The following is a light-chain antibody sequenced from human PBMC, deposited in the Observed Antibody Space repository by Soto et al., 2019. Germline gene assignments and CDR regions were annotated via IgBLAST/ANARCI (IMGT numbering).Light chain of an antibody. J-gene: IGLJ2*01. V-gene: IGLV2-14*01. CDR1: ISDVGGYNY. CDR2: GVS. CDR3: GSYASGSSLVL. Sequence: QSVLTQPASVSGSPGQSITISCTGTISDVGGYNYVSWYQQHPGKAPKLIIYGVSNRPSGVSNRFSGSKSGNTASLTISGLQAEDEADYYCGSYASGSSLVLFGGGTQLTVL.